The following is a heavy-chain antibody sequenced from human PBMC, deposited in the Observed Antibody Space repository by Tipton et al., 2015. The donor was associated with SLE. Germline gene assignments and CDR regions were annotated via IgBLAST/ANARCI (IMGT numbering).Heavy chain of an antibody. CDR3: ARRVTLRADYAY. Sequence: TLSLTCTVYGGFFSGYYWSWIRQPPGQGLEWIAEINHRGGTNYNPSLKSRVTMSLDTSKNQFSLRLSSVTAADTAIYYCARRVTLRADYAYWGQGTLVTVSS. CDR2: INHRGGT. D-gene: IGHD4-17*01. J-gene: IGHJ4*02. CDR1: GGFFSGYY. V-gene: IGHV4-34*01.